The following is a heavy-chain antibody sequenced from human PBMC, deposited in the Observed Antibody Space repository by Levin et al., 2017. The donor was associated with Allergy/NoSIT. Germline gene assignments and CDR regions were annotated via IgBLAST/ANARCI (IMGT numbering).Heavy chain of an antibody. CDR2: TSANTGNP. J-gene: IGHJ4*02. V-gene: IGHV7-4-1*02. CDR3: ATRRRGSRWDQGPPYYFDN. D-gene: IGHD6-13*01. CDR1: GYTFSTYA. Sequence: ASVKVSCKASGYTFSTYALNWIRRSPGQGLEWMGWTSANTGNPTYAPGFTGRFVFSLDTSVNTAYLQISGLKADDTAVYYCATRRRGSRWDQGPPYYFDNWGQGTLVTVSS.